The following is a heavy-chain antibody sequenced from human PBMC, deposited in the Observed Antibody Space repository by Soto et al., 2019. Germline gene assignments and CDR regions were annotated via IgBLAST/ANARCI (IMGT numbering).Heavy chain of an antibody. CDR3: ARDLTDYDILTGR. Sequence: GGPLTHSCPASGFPFSSDSMNWVRLAPGKGLEWVSSISSSSSYIYYADSVKGRFTISRDNAKNSLYLQMNSLRAEDTAVYYCARDLTDYDILTGRWGQGTLVTVSS. J-gene: IGHJ4*02. V-gene: IGHV3-21*01. CDR1: GFPFSSDS. CDR2: ISSSSSYI. D-gene: IGHD3-9*01.